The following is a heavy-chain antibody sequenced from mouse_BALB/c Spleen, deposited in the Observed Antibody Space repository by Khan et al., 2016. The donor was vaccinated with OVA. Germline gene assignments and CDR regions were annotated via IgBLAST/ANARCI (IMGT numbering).Heavy chain of an antibody. V-gene: IGHV2-6-7*01. CDR2: IWGDGST. CDR3: ARELRLGGFAY. J-gene: IGHJ3*01. Sequence: QVQLKQSGPGLVAPSQNLSITCTVSGFSLTAYGVNWVRQSPGKGLEWLGMIWGDGSTDYNSALKPRLSISKDNSQSQVFLKMNSLQTDDTARYYCARELRLGGFAYWGQGTLVTVSA. D-gene: IGHD1-2*01. CDR1: GFSLTAYG.